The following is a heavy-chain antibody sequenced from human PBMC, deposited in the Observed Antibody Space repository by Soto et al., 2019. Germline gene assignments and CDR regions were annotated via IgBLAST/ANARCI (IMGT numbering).Heavy chain of an antibody. CDR1: GFTFSSYA. J-gene: IGHJ4*02. CDR3: AKGTDDSSGTYLIDFDY. V-gene: IGHV3-23*01. CDR2: ISGSGGST. Sequence: GGSLRLSCAASGFTFSSYAMSWVRQAPGKGLEWVSAISGSGGSTYYADSVKGRFTISRDNSKNTLYLQMNSLRAEDTAVYYCAKGTDDSSGTYLIDFDYWGRGTLVTVSS. D-gene: IGHD3-22*01.